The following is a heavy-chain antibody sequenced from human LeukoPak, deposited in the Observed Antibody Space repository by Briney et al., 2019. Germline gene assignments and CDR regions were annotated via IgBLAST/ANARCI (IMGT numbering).Heavy chain of an antibody. Sequence: ASVKVSCKASGYTFTSYGISWVRQAPGQGLEWMGWISAYNGNTNYAQKLQGRVTMTTDTSTSTAYMELRSLRSDDTAVYYCARDRASRFRLGIDYWGQGTLVTVSS. J-gene: IGHJ4*02. CDR3: ARDRASRFRLGIDY. V-gene: IGHV1-18*01. D-gene: IGHD3-10*01. CDR1: GYTFTSYG. CDR2: ISAYNGNT.